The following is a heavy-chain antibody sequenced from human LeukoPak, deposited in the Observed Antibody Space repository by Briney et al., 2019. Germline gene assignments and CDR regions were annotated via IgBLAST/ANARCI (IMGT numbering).Heavy chain of an antibody. V-gene: IGHV3-23*01. CDR3: AKDPEHSSGWYLDY. D-gene: IGHD6-19*01. Sequence: PGGSLRLSCAASGFTFSNYAMSWVRQAPGKGLEWVSGISGSGGSTYYADSVKGRFTISRDNSKNTLYLQMNSLRAEDTAVYYCAKDPEHSSGWYLDYWGQGTLVTVSS. CDR2: ISGSGGST. CDR1: GFTFSNYA. J-gene: IGHJ4*02.